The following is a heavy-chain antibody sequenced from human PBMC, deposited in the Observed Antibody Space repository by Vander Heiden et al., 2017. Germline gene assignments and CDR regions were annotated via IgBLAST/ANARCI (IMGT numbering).Heavy chain of an antibody. CDR2: IIWKTGMI. Sequence: EPQVVESGGALVQPGRSLRPSCAVSGLTFEDHGTHWVRQVPRKGLEWVSGIIWKTGMIDYADSVKGRFTVSRDYAKNSLYLQMNNLRTEDTALYYCVKDVRAGGADVWGQGTTVTVS. CDR3: VKDVRAGGADV. V-gene: IGHV3-9*01. J-gene: IGHJ6*02. CDR1: GLTFEDHG. D-gene: IGHD4-17*01.